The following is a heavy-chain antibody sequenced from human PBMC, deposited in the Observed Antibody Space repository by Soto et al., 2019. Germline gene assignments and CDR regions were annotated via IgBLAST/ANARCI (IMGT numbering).Heavy chain of an antibody. D-gene: IGHD5-18*01. CDR2: IHYIGST. J-gene: IGHJ6*02. CDR1: GGSISSSSYY. V-gene: IGHV4-39*01. CDR3: ARQNHAXTAMGWAPMDSYYYGMDV. Sequence: PSDTLSLTCTVSGGSISSSSYYWGWIRPPPGKGLERIGSIHYIGSTYDNPSLKSRVTISVDTSKTQFSLKLSSVTAADTAVYYCARQNHAXTAMGWAPMDSYYYGMDVWGQGTKVTSP.